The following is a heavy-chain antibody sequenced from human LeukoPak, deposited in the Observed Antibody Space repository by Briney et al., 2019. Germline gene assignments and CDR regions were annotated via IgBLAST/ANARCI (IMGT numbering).Heavy chain of an antibody. J-gene: IGHJ4*02. V-gene: IGHV3-23*01. CDR1: VFSFGTYA. CDR3: TNALFGGFQY. CDR2: ISGDTRTK. Sequence: GVSLTLSCAASVFSFGTYAVAWLRQVPGRGLECLSGISGDTRTKSYADSVKGRFTISRDNSKNTLYLQMDSLRAEDTAKYYCTNALFGGFQYWGQGILVTVSS. D-gene: IGHD3-10*01.